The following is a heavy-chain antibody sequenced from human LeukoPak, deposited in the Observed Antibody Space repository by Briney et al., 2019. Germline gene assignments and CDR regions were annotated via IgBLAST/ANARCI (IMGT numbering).Heavy chain of an antibody. CDR3: ARLNGDYYDSSGLTDNWFDP. V-gene: IGHV4-4*09. J-gene: IGHJ5*02. D-gene: IGHD3-22*01. CDR2: IYTSGST. CDR1: GGSISSYY. Sequence: SETLSLTCTVSGGSISSYYWSWIRQPPEKGLEWIGYIYTSGSTNYNPSLKSRVTISVDTSKNQFSLKLSSVTAADTAVYYCARLNGDYYDSSGLTDNWFDPWGQGTLVTVSS.